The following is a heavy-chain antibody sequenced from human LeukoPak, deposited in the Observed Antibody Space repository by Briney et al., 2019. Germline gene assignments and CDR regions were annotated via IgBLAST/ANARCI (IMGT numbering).Heavy chain of an antibody. Sequence: SETLSLTCTVSGDSISRGIHYWNWIRQPPGKGLEWIGSIYYSGSTYYNPSLKSRVTISVDTSKNQFSLKLSSVTAADTAVYYCARVSWTGTTSFDIWGQGTMVTVSS. D-gene: IGHD1-1*01. J-gene: IGHJ3*02. CDR3: ARVSWTGTTSFDI. CDR2: IYYSGST. CDR1: GDSISRGIHY. V-gene: IGHV4-39*07.